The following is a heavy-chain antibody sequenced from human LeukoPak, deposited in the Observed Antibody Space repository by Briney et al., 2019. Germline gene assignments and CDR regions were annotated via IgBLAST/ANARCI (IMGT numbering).Heavy chain of an antibody. V-gene: IGHV1-2*04. J-gene: IGHJ4*02. CDR3: ARTMYSSSWYVLDY. Sequence: ASVKVSCKASGYTFTGYYMHWVRQAPGQGLEWMGWINPNSGGTNYAQKIQGWVTMTRDTSISTAYMELSRLRSDDTAVYYCARTMYSSSWYVLDYWGQGTLVTVSS. D-gene: IGHD6-13*01. CDR2: INPNSGGT. CDR1: GYTFTGYY.